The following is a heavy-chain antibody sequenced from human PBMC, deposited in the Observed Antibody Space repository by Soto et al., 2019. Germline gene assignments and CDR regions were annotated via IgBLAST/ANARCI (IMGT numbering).Heavy chain of an antibody. CDR2: MNPNSGNT. Sequence: QVQLVQSGAEVKKPGASVKVSCKASVYTFTSYDINWVRQATGQGLEWMGWMNPNSGNTGYAQKFQGRVTMTWNTSISTAYMELSSLRSEDTAVYYCARWPDGYYYYGMDVWGQGTTVTVSS. CDR3: ARWPDGYYYYGMDV. CDR1: VYTFTSYD. V-gene: IGHV1-8*01. J-gene: IGHJ6*02.